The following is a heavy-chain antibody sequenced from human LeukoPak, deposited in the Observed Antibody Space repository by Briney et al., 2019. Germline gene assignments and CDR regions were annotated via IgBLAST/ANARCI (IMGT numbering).Heavy chain of an antibody. CDR1: GFTVSSNY. J-gene: IGHJ4*02. CDR2: ISWNSGSI. CDR3: ATRGGDY. Sequence: GGSLRLSCAASGFTVSSNYMSWVRQAPGKGLEWVSGISWNSGSIGYADSVKGRFTISRDNAKNSLYLQMNSLRAEDTALYYCATRGGDYWGQGTLVTVSS. V-gene: IGHV3-9*01.